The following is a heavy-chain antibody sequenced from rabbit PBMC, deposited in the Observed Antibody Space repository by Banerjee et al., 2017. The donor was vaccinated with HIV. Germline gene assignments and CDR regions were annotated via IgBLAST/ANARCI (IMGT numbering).Heavy chain of an antibody. D-gene: IGHD2-1*01. V-gene: IGHV1S7*01. CDR3: ARNDYGDYAYYFNL. CDR1: GFDFSTYY. Sequence: QLEESGGGLVKPEGSLTLTCKASGFDFSTYYMSWVRQAPGRGLEWIGIIYAGKGSADYASWVNGRFTISSDNAQNTVDLQMNSLTAADTATYFCARNDYGDYAYYFNLWGQGTLVTVS. CDR2: IYAGKGSA. J-gene: IGHJ4*01.